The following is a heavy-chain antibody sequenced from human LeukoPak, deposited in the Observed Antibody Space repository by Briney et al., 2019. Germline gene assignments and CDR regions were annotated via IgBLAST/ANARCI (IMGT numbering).Heavy chain of an antibody. D-gene: IGHD1-26*01. V-gene: IGHV3-23*01. J-gene: IGHJ4*02. CDR3: AKDVGKWESLHFFDY. Sequence: PGRSLRLSCVTSGFTFSTYAFHWVRQAPGKGLEWISGISGSGASTYYADSVKGRFTISRDDSRNTLYLQMNSLRGDDTAVYYCAKDVGKWESLHFFDYWGQGTLVTVSS. CDR1: GFTFSTYA. CDR2: ISGSGAST.